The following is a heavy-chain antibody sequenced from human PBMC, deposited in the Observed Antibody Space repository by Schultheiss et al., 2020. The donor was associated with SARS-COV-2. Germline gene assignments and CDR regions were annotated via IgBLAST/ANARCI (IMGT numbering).Heavy chain of an antibody. CDR2: IYHSGST. V-gene: IGHV4-38-2*02. D-gene: IGHD3-3*01. Sequence: SETLSLTCAVSGYSISSGYYWGWIRQPPGKGLEWIGSIYHSGSTNYNPSLKSRVTISVDTSKNQFSLKLSSVTAADTAVYYCARELYYDFWSGYYKAYYYGMDVWGQGTTVTVSS. CDR3: ARELYYDFWSGYYKAYYYGMDV. J-gene: IGHJ6*02. CDR1: GYSISSGYY.